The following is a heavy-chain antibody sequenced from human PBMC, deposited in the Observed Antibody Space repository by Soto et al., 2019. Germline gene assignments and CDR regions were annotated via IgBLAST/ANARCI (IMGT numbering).Heavy chain of an antibody. CDR1: GYSFTSYW. V-gene: IGHV5-51*01. CDR3: ARTAAAGKYYYGTDV. CDR2: IYPGDSDT. Sequence: GESLKISCKGSGYSFTSYWIGWVRQMPGKGLEWMGTIYPGDSDTRYSPSFQGQVTISADKSISTAYLQWSSLKASDTAMYYCARTAAAGKYYYGTDVWGQGTTVTVSS. J-gene: IGHJ6*02. D-gene: IGHD6-13*01.